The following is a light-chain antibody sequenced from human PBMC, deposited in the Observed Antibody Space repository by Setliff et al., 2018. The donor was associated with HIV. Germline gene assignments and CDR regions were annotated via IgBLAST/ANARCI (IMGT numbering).Light chain of an antibody. J-gene: IGLJ1*01. CDR3: SSFTTTTTLV. V-gene: IGLV2-14*01. CDR2: EVS. Sequence: ALAQPASVSGSPGQSITISCTGTSSDVGSYNYASWYQQHPGKAPKLMISEVSNRPSGVSNRFSGSKSDNTASLTISGLQAEDEADYFCSSFTTTTTLVFGTGTKV. CDR1: SSDVGSYNY.